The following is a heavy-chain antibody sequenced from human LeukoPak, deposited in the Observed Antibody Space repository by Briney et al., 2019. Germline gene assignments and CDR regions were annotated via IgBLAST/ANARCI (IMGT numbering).Heavy chain of an antibody. V-gene: IGHV3-23*01. D-gene: IGHD2-15*01. Sequence: GGSLRLSCAASGFTFSSYAMSWVRQAPGKGLEWVSAISGSGGSTYYADSVKGRFTISRDNSKNTLYLQMNSLRAEDTAVYYCAKDPGCSGGSCYDAFDIWGQGTMVTVSS. CDR2: ISGSGGST. J-gene: IGHJ3*02. CDR3: AKDPGCSGGSCYDAFDI. CDR1: GFTFSSYA.